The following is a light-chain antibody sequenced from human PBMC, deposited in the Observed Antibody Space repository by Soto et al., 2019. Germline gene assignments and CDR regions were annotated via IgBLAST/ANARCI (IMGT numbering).Light chain of an antibody. CDR1: QSISSW. CDR3: QQYKSYSGT. V-gene: IGKV1-5*03. Sequence: DIQMTQSPSTLSASVGDRVTITCRASQSISSWLAWYQQKPGKAPKLLIYQASSLESGFPSRFSGSESGTEVTLTISSLQPDDCATYYCQQYKSYSGTDVQGTKGEIK. CDR2: QAS. J-gene: IGKJ1*01.